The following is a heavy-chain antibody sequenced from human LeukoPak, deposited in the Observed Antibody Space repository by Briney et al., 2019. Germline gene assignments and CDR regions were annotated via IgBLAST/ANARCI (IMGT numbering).Heavy chain of an antibody. V-gene: IGHV1-69*13. J-gene: IGHJ3*02. CDR1: GNIFITYY. CDR3: ARDVGATVVFDI. D-gene: IGHD1-26*01. Sequence: ASVKVSCKTSGNIFITYYMHWVRQAPEQGLEWMGGILPIFGTANYAQKFQGRVTITADHSTSTAYMELSSLRSEDTAVYFCARDVGATVVFDIWGQGTFVTVSS. CDR2: ILPIFGTA.